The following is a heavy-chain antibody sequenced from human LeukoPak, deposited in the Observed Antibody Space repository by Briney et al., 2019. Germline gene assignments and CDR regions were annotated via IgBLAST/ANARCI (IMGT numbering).Heavy chain of an antibody. J-gene: IGHJ4*02. D-gene: IGHD4-17*01. Sequence: PGGSLRLSCAASGFTFSSYWMHWVRQAPGKGLVWVSRISSDGTSTSYADSVKGRFTISRDNAKNTLYLQMNSLRAEDTAVYHCTRVHYGDYVDYWGQGTLVTVSS. CDR1: GFTFSSYW. CDR3: TRVHYGDYVDY. CDR2: ISSDGTST. V-gene: IGHV3-74*01.